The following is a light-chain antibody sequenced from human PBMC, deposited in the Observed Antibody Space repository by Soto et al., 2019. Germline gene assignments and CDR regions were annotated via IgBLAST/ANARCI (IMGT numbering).Light chain of an antibody. CDR2: DVS. J-gene: IGLJ1*01. CDR3: CSYAGSSTFSYV. Sequence: QSVLTQPASVSGSPGQSITISCTGTSSDIGAYNFVSWYQQHPGKAPKLMIYDVSIRPSGVSNRFSGSKSGNTASLTISGLQAEDEADYYCCSYAGSSTFSYVFGTGTKVTVL. CDR1: SSDIGAYNF. V-gene: IGLV2-23*02.